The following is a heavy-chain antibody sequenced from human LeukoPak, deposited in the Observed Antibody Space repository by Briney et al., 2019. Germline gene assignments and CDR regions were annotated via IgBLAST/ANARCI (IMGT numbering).Heavy chain of an antibody. CDR1: GYTFTSYG. CDR3: ARAPPLAAADNWFDP. CDR2: ISAYNGNT. J-gene: IGHJ5*02. Sequence: ASVKVSCKASGYTFTSYGISWVRQAPGQGLEWMGWISAYNGNTNYAQKLQGRVTMTTDTSTSTAYIELRSLRSDDTAVYYWARAPPLAAADNWFDPWGRGTLVTVSS. V-gene: IGHV1-18*01. D-gene: IGHD6-13*01.